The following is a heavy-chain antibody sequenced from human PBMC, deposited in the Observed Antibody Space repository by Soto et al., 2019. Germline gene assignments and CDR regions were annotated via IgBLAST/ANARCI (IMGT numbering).Heavy chain of an antibody. V-gene: IGHV4-31*03. J-gene: IGHJ4*02. Sequence: SETLSLTCTVSGGSISSGGYYWGWIRQHPGKGLEWIGYIYYSGSTYYNPSLKSRVTISVDTSKNQFSLKLSSVTAADTAVYYCARNNYSKLDYWGQGTLVTVSS. CDR1: GGSISSGGYY. D-gene: IGHD4-4*01. CDR3: ARNNYSKLDY. CDR2: IYYSGST.